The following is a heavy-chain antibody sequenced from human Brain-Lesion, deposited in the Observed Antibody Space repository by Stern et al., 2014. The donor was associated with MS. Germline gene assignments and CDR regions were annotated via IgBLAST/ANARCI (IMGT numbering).Heavy chain of an antibody. D-gene: IGHD6-13*01. CDR2: IHPETGGT. V-gene: IGHV1-2*02. CDR3: ARGGYSSSYYRFDP. Sequence: VQLVQSGAEVKKPGASVKVSCKASGYTFNDYYLHWVRQAPGQGLEWMGWIHPETGGTKYVQNFQGRVSMTRDTSTSTVFMELNRLTSDDTAVYYCARGGYSSSYYRFDPWGQGTLVIVSS. CDR1: GYTFNDYY. J-gene: IGHJ5*02.